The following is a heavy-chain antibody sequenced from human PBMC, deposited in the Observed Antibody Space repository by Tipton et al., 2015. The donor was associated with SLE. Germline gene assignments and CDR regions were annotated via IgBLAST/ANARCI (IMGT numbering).Heavy chain of an antibody. V-gene: IGHV4-61*02. CDR3: ARDTVTPPLDY. J-gene: IGHJ4*02. D-gene: IGHD4-17*01. Sequence: TLSLTCTVSGYSISSGYYWGWIRQPAGKGLEWIGRIYTSGSTNYNPSLKSRVTISVDTSKNQFSLKLSSVTAADTAVYYCARDTVTPPLDYWGQGTLVTVSS. CDR2: IYTSGST. CDR1: GYSISSGYY.